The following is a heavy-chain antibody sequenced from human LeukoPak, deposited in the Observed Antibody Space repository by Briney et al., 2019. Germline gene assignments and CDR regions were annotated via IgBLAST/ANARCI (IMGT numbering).Heavy chain of an antibody. CDR2: IIPIFGTA. CDR3: ARDRGMAAAGDNDLDY. D-gene: IGHD6-13*01. CDR1: GGTFSSYA. J-gene: IGHJ4*02. V-gene: IGHV1-69*06. Sequence: SVKVSCKASGGTFSSYAISWVRQAPGQGLEWMGGIIPIFGTANYAQKFQGRVTITADKSTSTAYMELSSLRSDDTAVYYCARDRGMAAAGDNDLDYWGQGTLVTVSS.